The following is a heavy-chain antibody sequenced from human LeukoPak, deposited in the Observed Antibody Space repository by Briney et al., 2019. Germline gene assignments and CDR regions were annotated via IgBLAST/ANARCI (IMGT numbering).Heavy chain of an antibody. Sequence: SETLSLTCTVSGYSISSGYHWGWIRQPAGKRLEWIGRIYPSRSTNYHPSLKSRFTMSADTSKNQLSLKVTSLTAADTAVYYCARDLTAAAGTAWFDPWGQGTLVTVSS. D-gene: IGHD6-13*01. CDR2: IYPSRST. J-gene: IGHJ5*02. V-gene: IGHV4-38-2*02. CDR3: ARDLTAAAGTAWFDP. CDR1: GYSISSGYH.